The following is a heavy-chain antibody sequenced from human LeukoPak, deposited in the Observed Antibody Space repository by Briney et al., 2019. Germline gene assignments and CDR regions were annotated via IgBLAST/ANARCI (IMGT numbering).Heavy chain of an antibody. J-gene: IGHJ4*02. CDR1: GYTLTELS. CDR3: ATGRGIVGATTRDY. V-gene: IGHV1-24*01. Sequence: ASVNVSCKVSGYTLTELSMHWVRQAPGKGLEWVGGFDPEDCETIYAQRFQGRVTMTEDTSTDTAYMELSSLRSEDTAVYYCATGRGIVGATTRDYGGQGPLVSVLS. D-gene: IGHD1-26*01. CDR2: FDPEDCET.